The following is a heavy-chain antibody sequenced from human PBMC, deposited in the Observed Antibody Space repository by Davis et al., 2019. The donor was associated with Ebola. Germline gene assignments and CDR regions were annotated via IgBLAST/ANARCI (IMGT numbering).Heavy chain of an antibody. CDR1: GFTFRSYW. Sequence: GASLKISCAASGFTFRSYWMSWVRQAPGKGLEWVANIKEDGSEKYYVDSVKGRFTISRDNAKNSLYLQMNSLRAEDTAVYYCARDPVVLLFTYFDNWGQGTLVTVSS. D-gene: IGHD2/OR15-2a*01. CDR2: IKEDGSEK. CDR3: ARDPVVLLFTYFDN. J-gene: IGHJ4*02. V-gene: IGHV3-7*01.